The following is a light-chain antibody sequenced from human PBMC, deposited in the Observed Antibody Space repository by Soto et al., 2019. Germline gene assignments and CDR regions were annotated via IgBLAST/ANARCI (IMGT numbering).Light chain of an antibody. J-gene: IGLJ1*01. CDR2: DVS. CDR3: SSFTSTTTYV. Sequence: SALTQPAYVSVSPGQSIAISCTGTSSDVGSHDLVSWYQQQSGKVPKLIIYDVSSRPSGVSNRFSGSKSGNTASLTISGLQAEDEADYYCSSFTSTTTYVFGTGTKVTVL. V-gene: IGLV2-14*02. CDR1: SSDVGSHDL.